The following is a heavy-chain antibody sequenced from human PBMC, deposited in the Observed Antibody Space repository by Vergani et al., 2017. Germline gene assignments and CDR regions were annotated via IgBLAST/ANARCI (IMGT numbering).Heavy chain of an antibody. CDR2: INPNSGGT. V-gene: IGHV1-2*02. CDR3: ARGRIAVAGTVDSSVSVYY. Sequence: QVQLVQSGAEVKKPGASVKVSCKASGYTFTGYYMHWVRQAPGQGLEWMGWINPNSGGTNYAQKFQGRVTMTRDTSTITVYMEMRSLRSEDTAVFYCARGRIAVAGTVDSSVSVYYWGQGTLVTVSS. CDR1: GYTFTGYY. D-gene: IGHD6-19*01. J-gene: IGHJ4*02.